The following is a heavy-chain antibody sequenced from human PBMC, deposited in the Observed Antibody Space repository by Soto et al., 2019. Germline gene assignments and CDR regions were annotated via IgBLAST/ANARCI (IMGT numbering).Heavy chain of an antibody. D-gene: IGHD6-13*01. J-gene: IGHJ6*02. CDR1: GGSFSGYY. Sequence: SETLSLTCAVYGGSFSGYYWSWIRQPPGKGLEWIGEINPSGSTNSNPSLKSRVTISVDTSKNQFSLKLSSVTAADTAVYYCARGVAAARFYYYGMDVWGQGTTVT. CDR3: ARGVAAARFYYYGMDV. V-gene: IGHV4-34*01. CDR2: INPSGST.